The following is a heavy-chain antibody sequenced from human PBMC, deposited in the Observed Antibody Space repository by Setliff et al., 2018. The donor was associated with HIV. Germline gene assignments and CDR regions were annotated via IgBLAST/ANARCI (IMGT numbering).Heavy chain of an antibody. D-gene: IGHD2-21*02. CDR1: GGSISSSSDY. V-gene: IGHV4-61*05. CDR2: IHASGKT. J-gene: IGHJ4*02. Sequence: PSETLSLTCTVSGGSISSSSDYWNWIRQPPGKGLEWIGYIHASGKTNYNPSLKSRVTISLDTSKMQFSLHLTSVTAADTAVYYCATLDPSGGNFLAYWGQGTLVTVSS. CDR3: ATLDPSGGNFLAY.